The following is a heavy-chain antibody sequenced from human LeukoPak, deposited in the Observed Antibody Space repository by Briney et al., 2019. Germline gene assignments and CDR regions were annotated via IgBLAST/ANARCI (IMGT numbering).Heavy chain of an antibody. CDR3: ARGVGPPAYCGGDCFSGYFDL. CDR2: IIPILGIA. CDR1: GGTVSSYT. D-gene: IGHD2-21*01. V-gene: IGHV1-69*02. J-gene: IGHJ2*01. Sequence: SVKVSCKASGGTVSSYTISWVRQAPVHGLEWMGRIIPILGIANYAQKFQGRVTITADKSTSTAYMELSSLRSEDRAVYYCARGVGPPAYCGGDCFSGYFDLWVRGTLVTVYS.